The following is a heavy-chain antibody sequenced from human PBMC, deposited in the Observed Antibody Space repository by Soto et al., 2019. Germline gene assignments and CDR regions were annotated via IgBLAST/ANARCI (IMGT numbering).Heavy chain of an antibody. CDR2: ISAYNGNT. CDR1: GYTFTSYG. D-gene: IGHD3-22*01. Sequence: ASVKVSCKASGYTFTSYGISWVRQAPGQGLEGMGWISAYNGNTNYAQKLQGRVTMTTDTSTSTAYMELRSLRSDDTAVYYCARMSGRDSSGYTELYYYYGMDVWGQGTTVTVSS. CDR3: ARMSGRDSSGYTELYYYYGMDV. J-gene: IGHJ6*02. V-gene: IGHV1-18*01.